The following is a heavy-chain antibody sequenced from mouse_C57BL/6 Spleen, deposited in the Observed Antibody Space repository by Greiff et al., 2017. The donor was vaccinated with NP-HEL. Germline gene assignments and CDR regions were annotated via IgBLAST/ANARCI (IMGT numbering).Heavy chain of an antibody. D-gene: IGHD1-2*01. J-gene: IGHJ3*01. Sequence: EVQLQESGPGLVKPSQSLSLTCSVTGYSITSGYYWNWIRQFPGNKLEWMGYISYDGSNNYNPSLKNLISITRDTSKNQFFLKLNSVTTEDTATYYCAREGQDYYGRFAYWGQGTLVTVSA. CDR1: GYSITSGYY. CDR3: AREGQDYYGRFAY. CDR2: ISYDGSN. V-gene: IGHV3-6*01.